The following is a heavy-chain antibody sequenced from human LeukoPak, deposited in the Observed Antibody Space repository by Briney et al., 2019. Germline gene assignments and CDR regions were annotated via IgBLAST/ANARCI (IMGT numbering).Heavy chain of an antibody. Sequence: SQTLSLTCTVSGGSISSGGYYWSWIRQHPGKGLEWIGCIYYSGSTYYNPSLKSRVTISVDTSKNQFSLKLSSVTAADTAVYYCARDRRGSTSVRVDRYFDYWGQGTLVTVSS. J-gene: IGHJ4*02. CDR1: GGSISSGGYY. CDR2: IYYSGST. V-gene: IGHV4-31*03. CDR3: ARDRRGSTSVRVDRYFDY. D-gene: IGHD2-2*01.